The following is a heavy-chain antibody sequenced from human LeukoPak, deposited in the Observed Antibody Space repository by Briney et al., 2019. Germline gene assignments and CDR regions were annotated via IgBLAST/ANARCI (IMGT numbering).Heavy chain of an antibody. CDR3: AKDGAPMVTVSGNFDY. CDR1: GFTFSSSA. V-gene: IGHV3-23*01. J-gene: IGHJ4*02. Sequence: GGSLRLSCAASGFTFSSSAMSWVRQVPGKGLEWVSGISASGGSTYYADSVRGRFTISRDNAKNSLYLQMNSLRAEDTALYYCAKDGAPMVTVSGNFDYWGQGTLVTVSS. D-gene: IGHD5-18*01. CDR2: ISASGGST.